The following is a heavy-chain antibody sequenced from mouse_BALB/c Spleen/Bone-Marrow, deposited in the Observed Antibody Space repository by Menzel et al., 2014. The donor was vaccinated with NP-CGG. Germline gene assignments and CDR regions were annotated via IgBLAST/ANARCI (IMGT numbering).Heavy chain of an antibody. V-gene: IGHV1-5*01. CDR3: TRRGSSAFPY. D-gene: IGHD1-1*01. J-gene: IGHJ3*01. Sequence: EVQLQQSGTVLARPGASVKMSCKASGYTFTSYRMHWVKQRPGQGLEWIGAIYPGNSDSSYNQKFEGKAKLTAVTSASTAYMELISLTHEDSAVYYCTRRGSSAFPYWGQGTLVTVSA. CDR1: GYTFTSYR. CDR2: IYPGNSDS.